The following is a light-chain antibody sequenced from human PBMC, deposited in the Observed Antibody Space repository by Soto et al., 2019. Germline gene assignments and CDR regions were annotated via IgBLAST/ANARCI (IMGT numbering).Light chain of an antibody. V-gene: IGKV3-20*01. CDR2: GAS. CDR1: KSVSGDY. CDR3: QQYGRSPMFT. Sequence: EMVLHQPPGTLPLPPGDRATPSCRAGKSVSGDYLAWSKQKPGQAPRLLIYGASTGAAGIPDRFSGSGSGTDFTLTISRLEPEDFAVYFCQQYGRSPMFTFGQGTKLEVK. J-gene: IGKJ2*01.